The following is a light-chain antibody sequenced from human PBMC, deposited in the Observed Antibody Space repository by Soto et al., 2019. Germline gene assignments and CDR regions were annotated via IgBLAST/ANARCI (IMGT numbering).Light chain of an antibody. CDR3: SSYAGSSNV. V-gene: IGLV2-8*01. J-gene: IGLJ1*01. CDR1: SSDVGGYNY. CDR2: EVN. Sequence: QSVLTQPASVSGSPGQSIIISCTGTSSDVGGYNYVSWYQQHPGKAPKLMIYEVNKRPSGVPDRFSGSKSGNTASLTVSGLQAEDEADYYCSSYAGSSNVFGTGTKVTVL.